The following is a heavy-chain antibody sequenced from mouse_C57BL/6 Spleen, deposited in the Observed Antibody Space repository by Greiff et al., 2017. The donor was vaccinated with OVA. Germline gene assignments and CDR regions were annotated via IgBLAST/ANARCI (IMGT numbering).Heavy chain of an antibody. CDR2: INPGSGGT. CDR1: GYAFTNYL. CDR3: ALDSSAAWFAY. V-gene: IGHV1-54*01. J-gene: IGHJ3*01. Sequence: QVQLKQSGAELVRPGTSVKVSCKASGYAFTNYLIEWVKQRPGQGLEWIGVINPGSGGTNYNEKFKGKATLTADKSSSTAYMQLSSLTSEDSAVYFCALDSSAAWFAYWGQGTLVTVSA. D-gene: IGHD3-2*02.